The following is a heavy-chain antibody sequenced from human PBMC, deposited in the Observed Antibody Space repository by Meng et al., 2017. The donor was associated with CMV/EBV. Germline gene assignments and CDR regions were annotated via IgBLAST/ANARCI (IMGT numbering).Heavy chain of an antibody. Sequence: APGCTFPGYYLPWVRPSPGRGPEWKGWVDPNGGGTTYAQKIQCRGPIPLATSIPTAFLELSGLSSDAPAVYFCARRIVVAPAAYLDYWGQGTLVTVSS. J-gene: IGHJ4*02. D-gene: IGHD2-2*01. V-gene: IGHV1-2*02. CDR1: GCTFPGYY. CDR2: VDPNGGGT. CDR3: ARRIVVAPAAYLDY.